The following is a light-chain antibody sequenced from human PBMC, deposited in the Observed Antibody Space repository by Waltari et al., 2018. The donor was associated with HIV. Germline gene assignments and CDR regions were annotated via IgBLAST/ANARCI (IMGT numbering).Light chain of an antibody. CDR1: QSISSW. CDR2: KAS. CDR3: QQYDSYLWT. V-gene: IGKV1-5*03. Sequence: DIQMTQSPSTLSASVGDRVPITCRASQSISSWLAWYQQKPGKAPKLLIYKASTLESGVPSRFSGSGSGTDFTRTSSSLKPDDFATYYCQQYDSYLWTFGQGTKVE. J-gene: IGKJ1*01.